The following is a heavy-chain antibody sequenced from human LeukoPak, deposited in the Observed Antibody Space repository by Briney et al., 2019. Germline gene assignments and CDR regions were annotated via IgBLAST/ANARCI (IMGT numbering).Heavy chain of an antibody. D-gene: IGHD4-17*01. CDR3: AKDVYGDYGGLVY. CDR1: GFTFSSYA. Sequence: PGGSLRLSCAASGFTFSSYAMSWVRQAPGKGLGWVLAISSSVSSTYYADSVKGRFTISRDNSKNTLYLQMNSLRAEDTAVYYCAKDVYGDYGGLVYWGQGTLVTVSS. V-gene: IGHV3-23*01. J-gene: IGHJ4*02. CDR2: ISSSVSST.